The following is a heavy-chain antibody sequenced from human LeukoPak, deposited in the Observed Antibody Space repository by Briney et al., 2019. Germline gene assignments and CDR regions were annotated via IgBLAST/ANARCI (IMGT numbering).Heavy chain of an antibody. V-gene: IGHV4-59*01. CDR3: ARASRPTSSSSHYYGMDV. CDR2: ISYSGIT. CDR1: GVSFSSYY. D-gene: IGHD6-6*01. Sequence: SETLSLTCTVSGVSFSSYYWSWIRQPPGKGLEWIGYISYSGITSYNPFLKSRVTISIDTSKNQFSLKLGSVTAADTAVYYCARASRPTSSSSHYYGMDVWGQGTTVTVSS. J-gene: IGHJ6*02.